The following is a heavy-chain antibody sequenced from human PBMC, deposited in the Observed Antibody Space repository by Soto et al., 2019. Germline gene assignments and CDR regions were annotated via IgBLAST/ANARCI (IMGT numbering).Heavy chain of an antibody. D-gene: IGHD4-17*01. Sequence: GGSLRLSCAVSGFTVNSNYMSWVRQAPGKGLEWVSVIYSGGSTYYADSVKGRFTISRDNSKNTLYLQMNSLRAEDTAVYYCARELNYGVNDYWGQGTLVTVSS. V-gene: IGHV3-53*01. J-gene: IGHJ4*02. CDR1: GFTVNSNY. CDR3: ARELNYGVNDY. CDR2: IYSGGST.